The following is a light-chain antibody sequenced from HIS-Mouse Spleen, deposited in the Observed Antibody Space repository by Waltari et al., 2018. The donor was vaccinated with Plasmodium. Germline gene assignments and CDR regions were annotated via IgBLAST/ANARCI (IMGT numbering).Light chain of an antibody. Sequence: SSELTQDPAVSVALGQTVRITCQGESLRSYYASWYQQKPGQAPVLVIYGKNNRPSGIPNRCSCCSAGNTASLTITWAQAENEADYCCNSRDSSGNHWVFGGGTKLTVL. V-gene: IGLV3-19*01. CDR3: NSRDSSGNHWV. CDR1: SLRSYY. J-gene: IGLJ3*02. CDR2: GKN.